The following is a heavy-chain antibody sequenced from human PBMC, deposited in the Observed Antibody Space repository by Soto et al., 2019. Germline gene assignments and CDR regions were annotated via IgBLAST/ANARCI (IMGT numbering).Heavy chain of an antibody. CDR1: GFSFRSYA. J-gene: IGHJ4*02. Sequence: QLLESGGGLIQPGGSLRLSCEASGFSFRSYALSWVRQAPGKGLEWVSTFSAGGRAYYADSVKGRFTIAKDTSKNTLILQARSLRAEDTAVYYCAKESMPEHYGDTLFDYWVQGTRVTVSS. D-gene: IGHD4-17*01. CDR3: AKESMPEHYGDTLFDY. V-gene: IGHV3-23*01. CDR2: FSAGGRA.